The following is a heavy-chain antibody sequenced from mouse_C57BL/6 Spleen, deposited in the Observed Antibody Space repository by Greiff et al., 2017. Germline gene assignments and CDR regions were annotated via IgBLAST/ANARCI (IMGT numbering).Heavy chain of an antibody. CDR1: GYSFTGYY. Sequence: VQLQQSGPELVKPGASVKISCKASGYSFTGYYMNWVKQSPEKSLEWIGEINPSTGGTTYNQKFKAKATLTVDKSSSTAYMQLKRLTSEDSAVYYCARTDSSGAWFAYSGQRSLVTIS. J-gene: IGHJ3*01. CDR2: INPSTGGT. D-gene: IGHD3-2*02. CDR3: ARTDSSGAWFAY. V-gene: IGHV1-42*01.